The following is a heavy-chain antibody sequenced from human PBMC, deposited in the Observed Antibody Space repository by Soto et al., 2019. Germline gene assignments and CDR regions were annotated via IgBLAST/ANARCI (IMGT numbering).Heavy chain of an antibody. D-gene: IGHD6-13*01. CDR2: IFSNDEK. V-gene: IGHV2-26*01. Sequence: QVTLKESGPVLVKPTETLTLTCTVSGFSLSNARMGVSWIRQPPGKALEWLAHIFSNDEKSYSTSLKSRLTISKDTSNRHVVVTMTNMDPVDTATYYFARTYIRGQQLGVDYWAQGTLVTVSS. CDR3: ARTYIRGQQLGVDY. CDR1: GFSLSNARMG. J-gene: IGHJ4*02.